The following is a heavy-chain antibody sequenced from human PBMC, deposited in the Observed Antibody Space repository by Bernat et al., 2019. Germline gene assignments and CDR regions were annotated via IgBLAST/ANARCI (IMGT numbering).Heavy chain of an antibody. V-gene: IGHV3-33*01. Sequence: QVQLVESGGGVVQPGRSLRLSCAASGFTFSSYGMHWVRQAPGKGLEWVAVIWYDGSNKYYGDSVKGRFTISRDNSKNPLYQQMNIRRTEETAVYYCARAGITFGGGPFRPPGVHDYWGQGALVTVSS. J-gene: IGHJ4*02. D-gene: IGHD3-16*01. CDR3: ARAGITFGGGPFRPPGVHDY. CDR1: GFTFSSYG. CDR2: IWYDGSNK.